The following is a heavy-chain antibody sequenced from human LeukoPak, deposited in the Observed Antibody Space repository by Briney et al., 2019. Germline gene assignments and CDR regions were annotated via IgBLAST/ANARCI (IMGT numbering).Heavy chain of an antibody. CDR1: GFTFSSYA. CDR2: ISGTGGNT. CDR3: ANHPYYGSGTPFDH. Sequence: GGSLRLSCAAAGFTFSSYAMSWVRQAPGKGLEWVSSISGTGGNTYYADSVKGRFTISRDNSQNTLYLQMNSLRAEDTAVYYCANHPYYGSGTPFDHWGQGALVTVSS. V-gene: IGHV3-23*01. D-gene: IGHD3-10*01. J-gene: IGHJ4*02.